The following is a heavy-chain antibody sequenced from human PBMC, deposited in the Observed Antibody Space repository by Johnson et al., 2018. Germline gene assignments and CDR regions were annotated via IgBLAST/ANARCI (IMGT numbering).Heavy chain of an antibody. CDR1: GGSISSYY. CDR2: IYYSGST. CDR3: ARDTYYYDSSGYYIGCDAFDI. V-gene: IGHV4-59*01. J-gene: IGHJ3*02. Sequence: QVQLQESGPGLVKPSETLSLTCTVSGGSISSYYWSWIRQPPGKGLEWIGYIYYSGSTNYNPSLKSRVTISVDTCKNQFSLKLSSVTAADTAVYYCARDTYYYDSSGYYIGCDAFDIWGQGTMVTVSS. D-gene: IGHD3-22*01.